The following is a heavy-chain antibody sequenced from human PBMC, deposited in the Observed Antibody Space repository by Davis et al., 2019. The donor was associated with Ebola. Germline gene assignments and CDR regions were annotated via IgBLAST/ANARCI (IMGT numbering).Heavy chain of an antibody. CDR3: AREGIAVLGDAFDI. CDR2: ISYDGSNK. V-gene: IGHV3-30-3*01. Sequence: GGSLRLSCAASGFTFSSYAMHWVRQAPGKGLEWVAVISYDGSNKYYADSVKGRFTISRDKSKNTLYLQMNSLRAEDTAVNYCAREGIAVLGDAFDIWGQGTMVTVSS. CDR1: GFTFSSYA. J-gene: IGHJ3*02. D-gene: IGHD6-19*01.